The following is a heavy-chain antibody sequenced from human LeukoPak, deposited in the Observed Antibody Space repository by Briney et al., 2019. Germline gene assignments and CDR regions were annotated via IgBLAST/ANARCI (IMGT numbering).Heavy chain of an antibody. CDR1: GDSVSSNSAA. D-gene: IGHD6-19*01. CDR3: ARQYSSGWSYYYGLDV. J-gene: IGHJ6*02. CDR2: TYYRSKWYN. V-gene: IGHV6-1*01. Sequence: SQTLSLTCAISGDSVSSNSAAWNWIRQSPSRGLEWLGRTYYRSKWYNDYELSVKSRITINPDTSKNQVSLQLNSVTPEDTAVYYCARQYSSGWSYYYGLDVWGQGSTVTVS.